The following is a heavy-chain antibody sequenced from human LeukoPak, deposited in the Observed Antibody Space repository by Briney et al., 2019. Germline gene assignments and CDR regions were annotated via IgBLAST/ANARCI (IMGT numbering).Heavy chain of an antibody. CDR1: GFTFTSFA. CDR2: LYSGGSS. V-gene: IGHV3-23*03. CDR3: ARGTYSYGSGTYDV. D-gene: IGHD3-10*01. Sequence: PGGTLRLSCAASGFTFTSFAMSWVRQAPGKGLEWVSVLYSGGSSNYADSVKDRFNISRDNSKNTLYLQMSSLRAEDTAVYYCARGTYSYGSGTYDVWGRGTLVTVSS. J-gene: IGHJ2*01.